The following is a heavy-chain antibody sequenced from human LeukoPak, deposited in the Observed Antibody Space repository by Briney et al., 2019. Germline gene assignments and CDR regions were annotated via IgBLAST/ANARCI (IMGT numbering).Heavy chain of an antibody. Sequence: SQTLSLTCTVSGGPIGSGDYYWSWIRQPAGKGLEWIGRIYPSGGTKYNPSLKSRVTMSIDTSKSQFSLKVTSVTAADTAVYYCARDRGDYGDLPSYYYGLDVWGQGTTVTVSS. D-gene: IGHD4-17*01. V-gene: IGHV4-61*02. CDR3: ARDRGDYGDLPSYYYGLDV. J-gene: IGHJ6*02. CDR2: IYPSGGT. CDR1: GGPIGSGDYY.